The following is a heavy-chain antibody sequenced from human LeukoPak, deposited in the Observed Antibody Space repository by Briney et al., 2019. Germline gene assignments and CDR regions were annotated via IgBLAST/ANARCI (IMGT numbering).Heavy chain of an antibody. D-gene: IGHD3-10*01. CDR1: GGSISSGGYS. CDR2: IYYSGST. V-gene: IGHV4-30-2*03. J-gene: IGHJ4*02. Sequence: SETLSLTCAVSGGSISSGGYSWSWIRQPPGKGLEWIGYIYYSGSTYYNPSLKSRVTISVDTSKNQFSLKLSSVTAADTAVYYCPRPDMVRGIVGYWGQGTLVTVSS. CDR3: PRPDMVRGIVGY.